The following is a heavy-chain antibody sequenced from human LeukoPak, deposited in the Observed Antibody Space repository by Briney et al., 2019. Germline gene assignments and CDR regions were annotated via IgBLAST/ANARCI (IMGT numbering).Heavy chain of an antibody. CDR2: ISSSGNAI. V-gene: IGHV3-48*03. Sequence: GGSLRLSCAASGFPFSSYEMNWVRQAPGKGLEWVSYISSSGNAIYYADSVKGRFTISRDNSKNTLYLQMNSLRAEDTAVYYCAKNPGGYCSSTSCPTYYFDYWGQGTLVTVSS. CDR1: GFPFSSYE. CDR3: AKNPGGYCSSTSCPTYYFDY. D-gene: IGHD2-2*01. J-gene: IGHJ4*02.